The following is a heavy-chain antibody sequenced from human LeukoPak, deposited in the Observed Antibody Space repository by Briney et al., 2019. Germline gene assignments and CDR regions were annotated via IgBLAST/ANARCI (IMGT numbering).Heavy chain of an antibody. V-gene: IGHV1-18*01. Sequence: ASVKLSCKASGYSFTSYGISWVREAPGQGLEWMGWINTYNGNRNYAQKLQGRVTMTTDTSTTIAYMELRSLRSDDTSVYYCASGFSAGTIFDYWGQGTLVTVSS. D-gene: IGHD6-13*01. CDR1: GYSFTSYG. CDR3: ASGFSAGTIFDY. CDR2: INTYNGNR. J-gene: IGHJ4*02.